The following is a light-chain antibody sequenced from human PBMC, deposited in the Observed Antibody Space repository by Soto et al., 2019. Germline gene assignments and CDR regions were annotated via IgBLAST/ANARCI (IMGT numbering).Light chain of an antibody. CDR1: SSDVGGYNY. V-gene: IGLV2-8*01. CDR2: EVS. CDR3: SSYAGSNNPYV. Sequence: QSVLTQPPSASGSPGQSVTISCTGTSSDVGGYNYVSWYQQHPGNAPKLMIYEVSKRPSGVPDRFSGSKSGNTASLTVSGLQTEDEADYYCSSYAGSNNPYVFGTGTKVTV. J-gene: IGLJ1*01.